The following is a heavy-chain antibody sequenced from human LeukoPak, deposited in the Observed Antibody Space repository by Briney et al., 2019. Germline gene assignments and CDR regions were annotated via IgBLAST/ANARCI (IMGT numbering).Heavy chain of an antibody. CDR3: ARDLITASPRTYSSGWYARIDY. V-gene: IGHV4-39*07. CDR2: IYYSGST. J-gene: IGHJ4*02. Sequence: SETLSLTCTVSGGSISSSSYYWGWIRQPPGTGLEWIGSIYYSGSTYYNPSLKSRVTISVDTSKNQFSLKLSSVTAADTAVYYCARDLITASPRTYSSGWYARIDYWGQGTLVTVSS. D-gene: IGHD6-19*01. CDR1: GGSISSSSYY.